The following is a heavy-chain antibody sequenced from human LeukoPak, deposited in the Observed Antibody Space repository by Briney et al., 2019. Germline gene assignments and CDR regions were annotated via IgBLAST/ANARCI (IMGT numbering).Heavy chain of an antibody. CDR1: GGSISSYY. J-gene: IGHJ4*02. Sequence: TSETLSLTCTVSGGSISSYYWSWIRQPPGKGLEWIGYIYYSGSTDYNPSLKSRVTISVDTSKNQFSLKLSSVTAADTAVYYCARGRGLWFGELDVYFDYWGQGTLVTVSS. V-gene: IGHV4-59*12. D-gene: IGHD3-10*01. CDR3: ARGRGLWFGELDVYFDY. CDR2: IYYSGST.